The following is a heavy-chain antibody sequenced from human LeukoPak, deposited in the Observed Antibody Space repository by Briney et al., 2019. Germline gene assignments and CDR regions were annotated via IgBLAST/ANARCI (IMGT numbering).Heavy chain of an antibody. Sequence: SETLSLTCTVSGGSISSYYWSWIRQPPGKGLEWIGSIYHSGSTYYNPSLKSRVTISVDTSKNQFSLKLSSVTAADTAVYYCARDPRGYSGYELLDYWGQGTLVTVSS. CDR1: GGSISSYY. D-gene: IGHD5-12*01. J-gene: IGHJ4*02. CDR3: ARDPRGYSGYELLDY. CDR2: IYHSGST. V-gene: IGHV4-38-2*02.